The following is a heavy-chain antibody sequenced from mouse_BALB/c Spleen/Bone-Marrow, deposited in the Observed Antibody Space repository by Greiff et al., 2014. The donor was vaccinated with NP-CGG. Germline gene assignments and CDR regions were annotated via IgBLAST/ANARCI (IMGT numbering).Heavy chain of an antibody. J-gene: IGHJ1*01. CDR1: GFSLTDYV. V-gene: IGHV2-6-5*01. D-gene: IGHD2-1*01. CDR3: AKQYGNSDWYFDV. CDR2: IWGGGST. Sequence: QVQLQQSGPGLVAPSQSPSITCTVSGFSLTDYVISWIRQPPGKGLEWLGIIWGGGSTYYNPALKSRLTISKNNSRSQVFLKMNSLQTDDTAMYYCAKQYGNSDWYFDVWGAGTTVAVSS.